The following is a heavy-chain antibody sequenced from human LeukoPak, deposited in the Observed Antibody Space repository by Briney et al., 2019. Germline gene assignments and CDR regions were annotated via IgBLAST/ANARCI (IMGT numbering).Heavy chain of an antibody. CDR3: AREGTILWFGELLRPNDY. D-gene: IGHD3-10*01. CDR2: IKADGSEK. CDR1: GFTFSSYS. V-gene: IGHV3-7*01. Sequence: GGSLRLSCAASGFTFSSYSMNWVRQAPGKGLEWVADIKADGSEKYYVDSVKGRFTISRDNAKNSVSLQMNSLRAEDAAVYYCAREGTILWFGELLRPNDYWGQGTLVTVSS. J-gene: IGHJ4*02.